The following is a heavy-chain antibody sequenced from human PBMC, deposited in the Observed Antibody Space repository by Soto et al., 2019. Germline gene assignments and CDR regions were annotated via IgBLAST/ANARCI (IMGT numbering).Heavy chain of an antibody. CDR2: ISNSGDST. D-gene: IGHD6-19*01. CDR3: AKVRGSSGWSVSVGDG. Sequence: EVQLLESGGGLVQPGGSLRLSCAASGFTFGSYAMTWVRQAPGKGLEWVSDISNSGDSTYYTDSVKGRFTISRDNSTNXIDLQMNRLRPEDTAVYYCAKVRGSSGWSVSVGDGWGQGTTVTVSS. J-gene: IGHJ6*02. CDR1: GFTFGSYA. V-gene: IGHV3-23*01.